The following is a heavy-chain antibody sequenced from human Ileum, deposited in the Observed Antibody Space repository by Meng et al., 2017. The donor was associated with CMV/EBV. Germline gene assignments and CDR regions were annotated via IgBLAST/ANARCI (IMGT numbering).Heavy chain of an antibody. V-gene: IGHV4-30-4*08. Sequence: QVQLQESGPGLVNPSQTLSLTCSVSGDSIDSGDYSWNWVRQPPGKGLEWIGYIYYNGNAYYNPSLKSQVTISVDTSKNQFSLGLKSVTAADSAVYFCARGGIFRGLDYWGQGTLVTVSS. D-gene: IGHD3-10*01. CDR1: GDSIDSGDYS. CDR3: ARGGIFRGLDY. J-gene: IGHJ4*02. CDR2: IYYNGNA.